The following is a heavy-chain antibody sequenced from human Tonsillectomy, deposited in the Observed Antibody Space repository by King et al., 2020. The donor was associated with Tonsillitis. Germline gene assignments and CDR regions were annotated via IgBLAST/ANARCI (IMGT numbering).Heavy chain of an antibody. D-gene: IGHD3-10*01. CDR1: GFTVSSNY. CDR2: IYSGGRT. V-gene: IGHV3-53*04. CDR3: ARLWGSQDGKYVDYYYGRDV. J-gene: IGHJ6*02. Sequence: VQLVQSGGGLVQPGRSLRLSCAASGFTVSSNYMSWVRQAPGKGLECVSVIYSGGRTYYADSVKGRFTISRHNSKNTLYLQMNSLRAEDTAVYYCARLWGSQDGKYVDYYYGRDVWGQGTTGTVSS.